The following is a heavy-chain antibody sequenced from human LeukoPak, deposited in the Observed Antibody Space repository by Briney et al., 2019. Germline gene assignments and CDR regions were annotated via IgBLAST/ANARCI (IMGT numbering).Heavy chain of an antibody. CDR3: ARGVGSGWYWGYYMDV. CDR1: GFTFSSYA. Sequence: GSLRLSCAASGFTFSSYAMSWVRQAPGKGLEWIGSIYYSGSTYYNPSLKSRVTISVDTSKNQFSLKLSSVTAADTAVYYCARGVGSGWYWGYYMDVWGQGTLVTVSS. J-gene: IGHJ4*02. D-gene: IGHD6-19*01. CDR2: IYYSGST. V-gene: IGHV4-39*07.